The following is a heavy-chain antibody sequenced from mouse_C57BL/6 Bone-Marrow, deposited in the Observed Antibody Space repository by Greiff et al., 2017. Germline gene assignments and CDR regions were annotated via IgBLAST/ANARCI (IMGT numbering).Heavy chain of an antibody. D-gene: IGHD3-3*01. Sequence: QVQLQQSGPELVKPGASVKISCKASGYAFSSSWMNWVKQRPGKGLEWIGRIYPGDGDTNYNGKFKGKATLTADKSSSTAYMQLSSLTSEDSAVYFCARNGAVFDYWGQGTTLTVSS. V-gene: IGHV1-82*01. CDR2: IYPGDGDT. CDR3: ARNGAVFDY. J-gene: IGHJ2*01. CDR1: GYAFSSSW.